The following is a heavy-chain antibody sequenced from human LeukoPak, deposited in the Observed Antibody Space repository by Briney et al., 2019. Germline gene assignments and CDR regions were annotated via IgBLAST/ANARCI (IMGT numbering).Heavy chain of an antibody. Sequence: GGSLRLSCAASGFSFSSYGMHWVRQAPGKGLEWVVVIWYDGSYKYYADSVKGRFTMSRDNSKNTLYLQMNSLRAEDTAVYYCARGDSSGYYYGHYWGQGTLVTVSS. J-gene: IGHJ4*02. D-gene: IGHD3-22*01. CDR1: GFSFSSYG. V-gene: IGHV3-33*01. CDR2: IWYDGSYK. CDR3: ARGDSSGYYYGHY.